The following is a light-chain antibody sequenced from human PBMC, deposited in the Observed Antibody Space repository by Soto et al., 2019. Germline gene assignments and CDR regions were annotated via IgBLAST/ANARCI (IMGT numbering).Light chain of an antibody. J-gene: IGLJ3*02. V-gene: IGLV2-8*01. CDR2: EVT. CDR1: SSDVGGYNY. Sequence: QSALTQPPSASGSPGQSVTISCTGTSSDVGGYNYVSWYQQYPGRAPKLMIYEVTKQPSGVPDRFSGSKSGNTASLTVSGLQAEDEADYSCSSYAASNNFYFVFGGGTKVTVL. CDR3: SSYAASNNFYFV.